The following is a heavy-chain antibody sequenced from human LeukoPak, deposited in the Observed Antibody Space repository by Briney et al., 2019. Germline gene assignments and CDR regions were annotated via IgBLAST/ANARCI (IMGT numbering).Heavy chain of an antibody. CDR2: ISSAGHT. V-gene: IGHV4-39*01. D-gene: IGHD2-15*01. CDR3: ASVRGVVVVTSTTYIFDF. Sequence: SETLSLTCTVSDNSISGSSYYWGWIRQSPGKGLEWIGSISSAGHTYYNPSLYSRVTISVDTSKNQFSLNLQSVTAADAAVYYCASVRGVVVVTSTTYIFDFWGQGTLVTVTS. CDR1: DNSISGSSYY. J-gene: IGHJ4*02.